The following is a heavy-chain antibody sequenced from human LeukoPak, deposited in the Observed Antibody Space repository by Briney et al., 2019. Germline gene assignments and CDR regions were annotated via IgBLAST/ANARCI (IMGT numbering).Heavy chain of an antibody. CDR1: GYTFTRYY. V-gene: IGHV1-46*01. CDR3: ARDLYGSGSYKPFDY. D-gene: IGHD3-10*01. J-gene: IGHJ4*02. CDR2: INPSGGST. Sequence: GASVKVSCEASGYTFTRYYMHWVRQAPGHGLEWMGIINPSGGSTSYAQKFQGRVTMTRDTSTSTVYMELSSLRSEDTAVYYCARDLYGSGSYKPFDYWGQGTLVTVSS.